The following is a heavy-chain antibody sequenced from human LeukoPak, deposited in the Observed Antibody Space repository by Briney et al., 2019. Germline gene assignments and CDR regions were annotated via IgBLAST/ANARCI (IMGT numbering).Heavy chain of an antibody. V-gene: IGHV4-34*01. J-gene: IGHJ5*02. CDR3: ARNRYYYGSGNYGVPNWCDP. CDR2: LNHSASA. D-gene: IGHD3-10*01. Sequence: SETLSLTCAVYGGFFSGYYWNWIRPVPGKGLEWIGELNHSASARDSPSLKSRVTMSVDPSKNQFSLKLTSVTAADTAMYSCARNRYYYGSGNYGVPNWCDPWGQGTLVSVSS. CDR1: GGFFSGYY.